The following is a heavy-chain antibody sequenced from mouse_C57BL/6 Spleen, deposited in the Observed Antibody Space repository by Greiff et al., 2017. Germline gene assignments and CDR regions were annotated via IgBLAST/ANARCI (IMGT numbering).Heavy chain of an antibody. V-gene: IGHV1-69*01. CDR1: GYTFTSYW. CDR2: IDPSDSYT. J-gene: IGHJ2*01. Sequence: QVQLQQPGAELVKPGASVKLSCKASGYTFTSYWMHWVKQRPGQGLEWIGEIDPSDSYTNYNEKFKGKSTLTVDKSSSTAYMQLISLTSEASADYYCSRYYCGSSCPLDYWGQGTTLTVSS. CDR3: SRYYCGSSCPLDY. D-gene: IGHD1-1*01.